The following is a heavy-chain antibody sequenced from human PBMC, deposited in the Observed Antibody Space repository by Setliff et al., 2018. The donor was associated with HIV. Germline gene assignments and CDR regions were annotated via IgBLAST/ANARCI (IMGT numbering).Heavy chain of an antibody. D-gene: IGHD3-22*01. CDR3: ASYDSSGPH. J-gene: IGHJ4*02. V-gene: IGHV1-3*04. CDR2: INTGNGNT. CDR1: GYSFTNYA. Sequence: ASVKVSCKASGYSFTNYAMHWVRQAPGQRLEWMGWINTGNGNTKYSQKFQGRVTFTGDTSASTAYMEVSSLRFEDTAVYYCASYDSSGPHWGQGTLVTVSS.